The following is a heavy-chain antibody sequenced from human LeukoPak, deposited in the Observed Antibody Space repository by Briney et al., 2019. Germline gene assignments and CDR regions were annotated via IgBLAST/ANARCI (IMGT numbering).Heavy chain of an antibody. Sequence: ASVKVSCKASGGTFSSYAISWVRQAPGQGLEWMGRIIPILGIANYAQKFQGRVTITADKSTSTAYMELSSLRSEDTAVYYCARDPVLEPHGTGYGMDVWGQGTTVTVSS. CDR1: GGTFSSYA. CDR2: IIPILGIA. V-gene: IGHV1-69*04. CDR3: ARDPVLEPHGTGYGMDV. D-gene: IGHD1-1*01. J-gene: IGHJ6*02.